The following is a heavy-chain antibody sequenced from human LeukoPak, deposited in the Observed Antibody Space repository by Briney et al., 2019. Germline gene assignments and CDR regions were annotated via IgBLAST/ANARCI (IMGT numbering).Heavy chain of an antibody. D-gene: IGHD4/OR15-4a*01. J-gene: IGHJ4*02. CDR3: AKYGAPGWSGYLDY. CDR2: ISGSGDST. Sequence: GGYLRLSCAASGFTFSNYCVTWVRQAPGKALEWVSSISGSGDSTYYADSVKGRFTISRDNSKNTLYLQMNSLRVEDTAIYYCAKYGAPGWSGYLDYWGQGTLVTVSS. CDR1: GFTFSNYC. V-gene: IGHV3-23*01.